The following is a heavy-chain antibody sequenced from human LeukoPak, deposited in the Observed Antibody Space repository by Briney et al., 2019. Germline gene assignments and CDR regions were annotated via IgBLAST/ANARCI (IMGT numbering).Heavy chain of an antibody. CDR1: GFTFSSYA. Sequence: GRSLRLSCAASGFTFSSYAMHWVRQAPGKGLEWVAVISYDGSNKYYADSVKGRFTISRDSSKNTVYLEMNSLRGEDTAVYYCARDPEHYGSGSYLDYWGQGSLVTVSS. V-gene: IGHV3-30-3*01. CDR3: ARDPEHYGSGSYLDY. D-gene: IGHD3-10*01. CDR2: ISYDGSNK. J-gene: IGHJ4*02.